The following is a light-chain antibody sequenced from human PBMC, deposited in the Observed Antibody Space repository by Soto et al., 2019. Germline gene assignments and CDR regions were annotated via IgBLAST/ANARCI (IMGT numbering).Light chain of an antibody. Sequence: DIQMTQSPSTLSASVGARVTITCRASQSISSWLAWYQQKPGKAPKLLIYKASSLESGVPSRFSGSGSGTEFTLTISSLQPDDFSTYYCQQYNSYSSWTLGQGTKVDIK. CDR1: QSISSW. J-gene: IGKJ1*01. V-gene: IGKV1-5*03. CDR3: QQYNSYSSWT. CDR2: KAS.